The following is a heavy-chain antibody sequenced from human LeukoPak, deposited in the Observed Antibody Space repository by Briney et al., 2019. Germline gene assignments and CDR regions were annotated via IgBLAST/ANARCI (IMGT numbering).Heavy chain of an antibody. J-gene: IGHJ3*02. CDR3: ARDQSYYTDFDI. CDR1: GGSISSGGYS. CDR2: VYYSGST. V-gene: IGHV4-31*03. D-gene: IGHD3-10*01. Sequence: SQTLSLTCTVSGGSISSGGYSWSWIRQHPGKGLEWIGYVYYSGSTYYNPSLKSRVTISVDTSKNQFSLKLSSVTAADTAVYYCARDQSYYTDFDIWGQGTMVTVSS.